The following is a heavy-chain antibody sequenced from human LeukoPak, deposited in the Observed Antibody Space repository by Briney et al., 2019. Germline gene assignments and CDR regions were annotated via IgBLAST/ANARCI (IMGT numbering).Heavy chain of an antibody. V-gene: IGHV3-30*19. D-gene: IGHD1-26*01. CDR3: ARARTRNSGAFDY. CDR2: ISYDGSNK. Sequence: GGSLRLSCAASGFTFSSYGMHWVRQAPGKGLEWVTVISYDGSNKYYADSVKGRFTISRDNSKNTLFLQMDSLRPEDTALYYCARARTRNSGAFDYWGQGTLVTVSS. CDR1: GFTFSSYG. J-gene: IGHJ4*02.